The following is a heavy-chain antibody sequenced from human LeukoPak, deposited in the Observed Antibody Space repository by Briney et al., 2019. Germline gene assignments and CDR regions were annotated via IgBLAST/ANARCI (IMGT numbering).Heavy chain of an antibody. CDR3: ARDGLVRATYRYYFDY. Sequence: GGSLRLSCAASGFTFSSYSMNWVRQAPGKGLEWVSSISSSSSYIYYADSVKGRFTISRDNAKNSLYLQMNSLRAEDTAVYYCARDGLVRATYRYYFDYWGQGTLVTVSS. CDR2: ISSSSSYI. V-gene: IGHV3-21*01. CDR1: GFTFSSYS. J-gene: IGHJ4*02. D-gene: IGHD1-26*01.